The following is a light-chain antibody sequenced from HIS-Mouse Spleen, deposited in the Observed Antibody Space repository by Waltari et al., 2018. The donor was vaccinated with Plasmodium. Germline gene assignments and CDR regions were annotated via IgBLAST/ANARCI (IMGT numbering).Light chain of an antibody. CDR3: SSYTSSSTYVV. V-gene: IGLV2-14*03. J-gene: IGLJ2*01. CDR2: DVS. CDR1: SSDVVGFNY. Sequence: QFALTRPASVSGSPVQSFTIPCTGTSSDVVGFNYVSWYQQHPAKAPNLMIYDVSNRPSGVSNRVSGSKSGNTASLTISGLQAEDEADYYCSSYTSSSTYVVFGGGTKLTVL.